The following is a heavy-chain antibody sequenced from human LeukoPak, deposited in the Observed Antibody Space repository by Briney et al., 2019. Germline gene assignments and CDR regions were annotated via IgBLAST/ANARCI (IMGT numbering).Heavy chain of an antibody. J-gene: IGHJ6*02. CDR3: ARVEAPFYGDYGALYYYYGMDV. CDR1: GYTFTSYG. CDR2: ISAYNGNT. Sequence: GASVKVSCKASGYTFTSYGISWVRQAPGQGLEWMGWISAYNGNTNYAQKLQGRVTVTTDTSTSTAYMELRSLRSDDTAVYYCARVEAPFYGDYGALYYYYGMDVWGQGTTVTVSS. D-gene: IGHD4-17*01. V-gene: IGHV1-18*01.